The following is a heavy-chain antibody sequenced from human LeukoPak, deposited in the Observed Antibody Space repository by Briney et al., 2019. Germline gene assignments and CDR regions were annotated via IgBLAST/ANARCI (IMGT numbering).Heavy chain of an antibody. CDR3: AKGDYYDSSGYYSHDFDY. CDR1: GFTFSSYG. Sequence: GGSLRLSCAASGFTFSSYGMHWVRQAPGKGLEWVAVIWFDGSNKYYADSVKGRFTISRDNSKNTLYLQMNSLRAEDTAVYYCAKGDYYDSSGYYSHDFDYWGQGTLVTVSS. CDR2: IWFDGSNK. J-gene: IGHJ4*02. D-gene: IGHD3-22*01. V-gene: IGHV3-30*02.